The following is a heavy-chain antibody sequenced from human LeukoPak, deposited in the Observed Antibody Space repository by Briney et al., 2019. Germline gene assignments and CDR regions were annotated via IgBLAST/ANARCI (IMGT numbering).Heavy chain of an antibody. J-gene: IGHJ4*02. CDR1: GFTFSSYS. CDR3: ASRTTRTTDDY. CDR2: ISSSSSYI. V-gene: IGHV3-21*01. Sequence: GGSLRLSCAASGFTFSSYSMNWVRQAPGKGLEWVSSISSSSSYIYYADSVNGPFTISRDNAKNSLYLQMNSLRAEDTAVYYCASRTTRTTDDYWGQGTLVTVSS. D-gene: IGHD1-1*01.